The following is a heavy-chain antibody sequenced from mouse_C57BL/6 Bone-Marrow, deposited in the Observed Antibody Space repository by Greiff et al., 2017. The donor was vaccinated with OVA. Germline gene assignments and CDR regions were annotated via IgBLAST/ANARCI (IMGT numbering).Heavy chain of an antibody. CDR3: AREGIYYGNSFAY. CDR1: GYTFTSYN. CDR2: IYPGKGDT. Sequence: VQLQQSGAELVRPGASVKMSCKASGYTFTSYNMQWVKQTPRQGREWIGAIYPGKGDTSYNQKFKGKATLTVEKSSSTAYMQLSSLTSEDSAVYFCAREGIYYGNSFAYWGQGTLVTVSA. D-gene: IGHD2-1*01. V-gene: IGHV1-12*01. J-gene: IGHJ3*01.